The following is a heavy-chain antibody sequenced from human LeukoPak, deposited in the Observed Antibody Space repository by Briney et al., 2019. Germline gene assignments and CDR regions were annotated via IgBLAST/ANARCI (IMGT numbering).Heavy chain of an antibody. D-gene: IGHD3-22*01. Sequence: SETLPLTCTVSGGSISSGGYYWSWIRQHPGKGLEWIGYIYYSGSTYYNPSLKSRVTISVDTSKNQFSLELSSVTAADTAVYYCARGVGYYDSSGYSYYFDYWGQGTLVTVSS. CDR2: IYYSGST. CDR1: GGSISSGGYY. V-gene: IGHV4-31*03. J-gene: IGHJ4*02. CDR3: ARGVGYYDSSGYSYYFDY.